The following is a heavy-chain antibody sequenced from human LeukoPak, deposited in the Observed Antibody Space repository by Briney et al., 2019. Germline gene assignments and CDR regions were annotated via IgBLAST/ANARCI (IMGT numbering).Heavy chain of an antibody. J-gene: IGHJ6*02. CDR3: ATDRYCSGGSCYRDYYYYGMDV. Sequence: ASVKVSCKVSGYTLTELSMHWVRQAPGKGLEWTGGFDPEDGETIYAQKFQGRVTMTEDTSTDTAYMELSSLRSEDTAVYYCATDRYCSGGSCYRDYYYYGMDVWGQGTTVTVSS. D-gene: IGHD2-15*01. CDR2: FDPEDGET. V-gene: IGHV1-24*01. CDR1: GYTLTELS.